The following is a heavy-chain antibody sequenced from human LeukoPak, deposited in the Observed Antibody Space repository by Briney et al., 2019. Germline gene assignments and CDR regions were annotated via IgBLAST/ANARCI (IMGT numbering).Heavy chain of an antibody. CDR1: GYSISSGYY. V-gene: IGHV4-38-2*02. CDR2: IYHSGST. D-gene: IGHD3-3*01. J-gene: IGHJ4*02. CDR3: ARGANPGVADY. Sequence: SETLSLTCTVSGYSISSGYYWGWIRQPPGKGLEWIGSIYHSGSTYYNPSLKSRVTISVDTSKNQFSLKLSSVTAADTAVYYCARGANPGVADYWGQGTPVTVSS.